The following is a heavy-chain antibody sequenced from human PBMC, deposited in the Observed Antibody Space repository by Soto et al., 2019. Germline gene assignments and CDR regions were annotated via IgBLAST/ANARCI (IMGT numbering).Heavy chain of an antibody. CDR3: ARQGYCSSTSCYHYYFDY. CDR1: GGSISSSSYY. D-gene: IGHD2-2*01. CDR2: IYYSGST. J-gene: IGHJ4*02. Sequence: QLQLQESGPGLVKPSETLSLTCTVSGGSISSSSYYWGWIRQPPGKGLEWIGSIYYSGSTYYNPSLKSRVTISVDTSKNQFSLKLSSVTAADTAVDDCARQGYCSSTSCYHYYFDYWGQGTLVTVSS. V-gene: IGHV4-39*01.